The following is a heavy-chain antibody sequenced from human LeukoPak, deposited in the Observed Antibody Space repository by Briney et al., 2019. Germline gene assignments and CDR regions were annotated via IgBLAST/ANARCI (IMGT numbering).Heavy chain of an antibody. Sequence: SVKVSCKASGGTFSSYAISWVRQAPGQGLEWMGGIIPIFGTANYAQKFQGRVTITADESTSTAYMELSSLRSVDTAVYYCARGIAARRIYDAFDIWGQGTMVTVSS. CDR1: GGTFSSYA. V-gene: IGHV1-69*13. CDR2: IIPIFGTA. J-gene: IGHJ3*02. D-gene: IGHD6-6*01. CDR3: ARGIAARRIYDAFDI.